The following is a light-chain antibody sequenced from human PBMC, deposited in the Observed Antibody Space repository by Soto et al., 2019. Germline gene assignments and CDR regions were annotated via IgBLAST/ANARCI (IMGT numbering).Light chain of an antibody. Sequence: DIQLTQSPSSLSASVGDRVTITCRASQMIDTYLNWYQQKPGKAPTILIYAASRLQSGVPSRFRVSGSETHFTLTISGLQREDCATYYCQQGYSTPRTFGQGTNLEIK. CDR3: QQGYSTPRT. V-gene: IGKV1-39*01. CDR1: QMIDTY. J-gene: IGKJ2*01. CDR2: AAS.